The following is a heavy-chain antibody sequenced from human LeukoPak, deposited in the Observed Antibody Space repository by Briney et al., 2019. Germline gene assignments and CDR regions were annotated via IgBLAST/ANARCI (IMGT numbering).Heavy chain of an antibody. CDR1: GFTVSSNY. J-gene: IGHJ4*02. CDR3: ARESILVRGAIDY. CDR2: IYSGGST. V-gene: IGHV3-53*01. Sequence: GGSLRLSCAASGFTVSSNYMSWVRQAPGKGLEWVSVIYSGGSTYYADSMKGRFTISRDNSKNTLYLQMNSLRAEDTAVYYCARESILVRGAIDYWGQGTLVTVSS. D-gene: IGHD3-10*01.